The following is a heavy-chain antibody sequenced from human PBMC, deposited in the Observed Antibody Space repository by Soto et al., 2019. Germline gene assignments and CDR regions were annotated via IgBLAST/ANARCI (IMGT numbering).Heavy chain of an antibody. CDR1: GGTFSSYA. CDR2: IIPIFGTA. V-gene: IGHV1-69*13. Sequence: GASVKVSCKASGGTFSSYAISWVRQAPGQGLEWMGGIIPIFGTANYAQKFQGRVTITADESTSTAYMELSSLRSEDTAVYYCARAYYYDSSGYHWFDPWGQGTLVTVPQ. CDR3: ARAYYYDSSGYHWFDP. D-gene: IGHD3-22*01. J-gene: IGHJ5*02.